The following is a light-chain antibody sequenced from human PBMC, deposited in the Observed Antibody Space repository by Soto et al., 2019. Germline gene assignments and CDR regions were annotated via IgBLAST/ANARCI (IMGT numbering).Light chain of an antibody. CDR1: QNINNY. CDR2: AAS. CDR3: QQSYSTPQ. Sequence: DIQMKQSPSTLSASIGDRVTITCQASQNINNYLNWYQQKPGKAPKLLIYAASSLQSGVPSRFIGSGSGTDFTLTISSLKPEDFATYYCQQSYSTPQFCQGTKVDIK. J-gene: IGKJ1*01. V-gene: IGKV1-39*01.